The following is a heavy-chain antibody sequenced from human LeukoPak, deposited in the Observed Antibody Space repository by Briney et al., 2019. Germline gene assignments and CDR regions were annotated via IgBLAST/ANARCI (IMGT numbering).Heavy chain of an antibody. J-gene: IGHJ4*02. Sequence: SQTLSLTCTVSGGSISSGSYYWSWIRQPAGKGLEWIGRIYTSGSTNYNPSLKSRVTISVDTSKNQFSLKLSSVTAADTAVYYCASGTGLRFDYWGQGTLVTVSS. V-gene: IGHV4-61*02. D-gene: IGHD3-16*01. CDR2: IYTSGST. CDR3: ASGTGLRFDY. CDR1: GGSISSGSYY.